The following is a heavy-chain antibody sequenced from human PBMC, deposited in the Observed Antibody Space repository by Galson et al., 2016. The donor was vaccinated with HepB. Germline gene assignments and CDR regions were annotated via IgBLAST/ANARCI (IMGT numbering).Heavy chain of an antibody. D-gene: IGHD1-26*01. J-gene: IGHJ4*02. Sequence: SVKVSCKASGYSFNMYDINWVRQAPGQGLEWMGWISVYNGNTKYAEKLQGRVTMTTDTSTSTAYMELRSLRSDDTAVYYCARASWECPTNFDFWGQGTLVTVSS. CDR2: ISVYNGNT. CDR3: ARASWECPTNFDF. CDR1: GYSFNMYD. V-gene: IGHV1-18*01.